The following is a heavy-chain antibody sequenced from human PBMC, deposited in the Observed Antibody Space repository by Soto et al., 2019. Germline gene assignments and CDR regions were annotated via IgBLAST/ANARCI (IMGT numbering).Heavy chain of an antibody. CDR1: GYTFISYH. J-gene: IGHJ5*02. Sequence: GASVKVSCKASGYTFISYHIHWVRQAPGQGLEWMGIINPSGGSTTYAQKFQGRVTMTRDTSTSTVYMELSSLRSEDTAVYYCAGDPGANWFDPWGQGTLVTVSS. CDR2: INPSGGST. CDR3: AGDPGANWFDP. V-gene: IGHV1-46*01.